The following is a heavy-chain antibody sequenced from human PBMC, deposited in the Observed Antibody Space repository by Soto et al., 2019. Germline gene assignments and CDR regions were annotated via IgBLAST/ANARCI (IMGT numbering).Heavy chain of an antibody. CDR3: VRGRDGYNHPFDY. Sequence: PWETLRFTGGVYGGTFSGYYWCWLRQPPGKGLEWIGEITHTGSTNYNPSLKSRVTISLNTSKNQFSLKLSSVTAADTAVYYCVRGRDGYNHPFDYWGQGTLVTVSS. CDR2: ITHTGST. D-gene: IGHD5-12*01. V-gene: IGHV4-34*01. CDR1: GGTFSGYY. J-gene: IGHJ4*02.